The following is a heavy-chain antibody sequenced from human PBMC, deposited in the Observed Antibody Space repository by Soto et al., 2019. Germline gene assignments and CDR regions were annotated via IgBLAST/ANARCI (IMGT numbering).Heavy chain of an antibody. V-gene: IGHV4-59*04. Sequence: GSLRLSCAASGFTFSSYSMNWVRQAPGKGLEWIASIYYSGRTHNNPALKSRVTMSVDTYTNQFSLKMNAVTAADTAVYYCTRHEGGAAADRPLDYWGQGTLVTVSS. CDR1: GFTFSSYSMN. D-gene: IGHD6-13*01. J-gene: IGHJ4*02. CDR3: TRHEGGAAADRPLDY. CDR2: IYYSGRT.